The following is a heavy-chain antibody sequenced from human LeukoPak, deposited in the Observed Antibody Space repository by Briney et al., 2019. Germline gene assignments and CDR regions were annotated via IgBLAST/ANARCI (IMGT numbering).Heavy chain of an antibody. Sequence: GGSLRLSCAASGFTFNNAWMTWVRQAPGKGLEWVGLIKNTVHGGTTASAAPVKGRFTISRDGSKNMLYLQMNNLKTEDTAVYYCSTMENYYNDTHFDYWGPGTLVTVSS. CDR1: GFTFNNAW. V-gene: IGHV3-15*01. CDR2: IKNTVHGGTT. J-gene: IGHJ4*02. CDR3: STMENYYNDTHFDY. D-gene: IGHD3-10*01.